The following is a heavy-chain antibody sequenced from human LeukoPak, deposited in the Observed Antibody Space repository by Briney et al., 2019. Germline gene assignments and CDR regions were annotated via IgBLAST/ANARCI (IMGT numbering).Heavy chain of an antibody. J-gene: IGHJ4*02. V-gene: IGHV3-30-3*01. CDR1: GFTFSSYA. D-gene: IGHD3-22*01. CDR2: ISYDGSNK. Sequence: GRSLRLSCAASGFTFSSYAMHWVRQAPGKGLEWVAVISYDGSNKYYADSVKGRFTISRDNSKSTLYLQMNSLRAEDTAVYYCARGIVVVMGGFDYWGQGTLVTVSS. CDR3: ARGIVVVMGGFDY.